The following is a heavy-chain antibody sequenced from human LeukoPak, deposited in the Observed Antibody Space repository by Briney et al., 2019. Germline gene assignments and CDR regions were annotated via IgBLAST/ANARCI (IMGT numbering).Heavy chain of an antibody. Sequence: GGSLRLSCAASGFTFSSYAMHWVRQAPGKGLEYVSAISSNGGSTYYANSVKGRFTISRDNSKNTLYLQMGSLRAEDMAVYYCARHGYYGWGRYLDYWGQGTLVTVSS. CDR1: GFTFSSYA. J-gene: IGHJ4*02. CDR2: ISSNGGST. CDR3: ARHGYYGWGRYLDY. V-gene: IGHV3-64*01. D-gene: IGHD3-10*01.